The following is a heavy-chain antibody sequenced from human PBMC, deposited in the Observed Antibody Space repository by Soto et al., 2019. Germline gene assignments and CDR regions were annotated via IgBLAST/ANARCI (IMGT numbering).Heavy chain of an antibody. D-gene: IGHD1-26*01. CDR1: GVTFSTSS. V-gene: IGHV1-69*01. Sequence: QVQLVQSGAEVKQPGSAVKVSCKASGVTFSTSSITWMRQAPGQGLAWMGGIIPAYDTPSYAQKFQGRVTITAEESTSTAYMELSSLRSEDTDVYYCAGRPRPARHVGPYGFWGQGTLVTVTS. CDR2: IIPAYDTP. CDR3: AGRPRPARHVGPYGF. J-gene: IGHJ4*02.